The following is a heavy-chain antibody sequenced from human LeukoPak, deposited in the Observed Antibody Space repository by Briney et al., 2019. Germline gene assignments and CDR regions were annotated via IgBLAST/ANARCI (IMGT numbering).Heavy chain of an antibody. J-gene: IGHJ4*02. D-gene: IGHD2-15*01. CDR1: GFTFSSYG. CDR2: IRYDGSNK. Sequence: GGSLRLSCAASGFTFSSYGTHWVRQAPGKGLEWVAFIRYDGSNKYYADSVKGRFTISRDNSKNTLYLQMNSLRAEDTAVYYCAKDRVRYCSGGSCYSFAYWGQGTLVTVSS. V-gene: IGHV3-30*02. CDR3: AKDRVRYCSGGSCYSFAY.